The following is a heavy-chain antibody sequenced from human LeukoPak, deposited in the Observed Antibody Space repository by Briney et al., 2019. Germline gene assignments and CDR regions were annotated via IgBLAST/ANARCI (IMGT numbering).Heavy chain of an antibody. CDR1: GGSFSGYY. V-gene: IGHV4-34*01. CDR3: ARGRRDDFWSGYYTKTSDY. CDR2: INHSGST. J-gene: IGHJ4*02. D-gene: IGHD3-3*01. Sequence: SETLSLTCAVYGGSFSGYYWSWIRQPPGKGLEWIGEINHSGSTNHNPSLKSRVTISVDTSKNQFSLKLSSVTAADTAVYYCARGRRDDFWSGYYTKTSDYWGQGTLVTVSS.